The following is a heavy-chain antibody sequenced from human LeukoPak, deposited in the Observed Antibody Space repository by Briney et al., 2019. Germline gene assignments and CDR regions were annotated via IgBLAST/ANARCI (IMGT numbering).Heavy chain of an antibody. D-gene: IGHD3-10*01. CDR3: ARDRDPSSPYDAFDI. CDR1: GYTFTGYY. V-gene: IGHV1-2*02. J-gene: IGHJ3*02. CDR2: INPNSGGT. Sequence: SVKVSCKASGYTFTGYYMHWVRQAPGQGLEWMGWINPNSGGTNYAQKFQGRVTMTRDTSISTAYMELSRLTSDDTAVYYCARDRDPSSPYDAFDIWGQGTMVTVSS.